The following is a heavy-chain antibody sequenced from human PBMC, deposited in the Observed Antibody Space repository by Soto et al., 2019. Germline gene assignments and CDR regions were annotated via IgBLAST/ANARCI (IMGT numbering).Heavy chain of an antibody. CDR1: GYTFTGYY. V-gene: IGHV1-2*04. CDR3: ARGETIAARPDLYWFDP. Sequence: ASVKVSFKASGYTFTGYYMHWVRQAPGQGLEWMGWINPNSGGTNYAQKFQGWVTMTRDTSISTAYMELSRLRSDDTAVYYCARGETIAARPDLYWFDPWGQGTLVTVSS. CDR2: INPNSGGT. D-gene: IGHD6-6*01. J-gene: IGHJ5*02.